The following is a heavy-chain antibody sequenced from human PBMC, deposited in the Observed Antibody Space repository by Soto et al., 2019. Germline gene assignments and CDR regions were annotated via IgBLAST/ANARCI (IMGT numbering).Heavy chain of an antibody. J-gene: IGHJ3*02. CDR3: AKDHTVVIRDAFDI. CDR1: GFTFSSYA. Sequence: EVQILESGGGLVQPGGSLRLSCAASGFTFSSYAMYWVGQAPGKGLAWVSGISDSGTGTYYADSVKGRFTISRDNSKNTVYLQMKSLRAEDTAVYYCAKDHTVVIRDAFDIWGQGTMVNVSS. CDR2: ISDSGTGT. D-gene: IGHD3-22*01. V-gene: IGHV3-23*01.